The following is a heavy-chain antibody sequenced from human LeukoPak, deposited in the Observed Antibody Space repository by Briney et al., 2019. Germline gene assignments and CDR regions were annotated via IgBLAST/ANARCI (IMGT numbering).Heavy chain of an antibody. V-gene: IGHV3-30*18. J-gene: IGHJ4*02. CDR3: AKFDVRGHDY. CDR2: ISYDVSNK. D-gene: IGHD3-10*02. Sequence: GGSLRLSCAASGFTFSSYGMHWVRQAPGKGLEWVAVISYDVSNKYYADSGKGRFTISRDNSKNTLYLQMNSLRAEETAVYYCAKFDVRGHDYWGKGTLVTVSS. CDR1: GFTFSSYG.